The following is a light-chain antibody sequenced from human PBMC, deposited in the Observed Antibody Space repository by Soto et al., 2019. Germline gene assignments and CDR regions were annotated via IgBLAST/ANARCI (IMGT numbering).Light chain of an antibody. V-gene: IGKV3-15*01. Sequence: EIVVTQSPATLSLSPGRRATLSCRTSQNINNKLVWYQQKPGQAPRLLIYGASTRTTGIPARFSGSGSGTEFTLTISSLQSEDFAVYSCQHYNNWPLTFGGGTKVEIK. CDR3: QHYNNWPLT. J-gene: IGKJ4*01. CDR2: GAS. CDR1: QNINNK.